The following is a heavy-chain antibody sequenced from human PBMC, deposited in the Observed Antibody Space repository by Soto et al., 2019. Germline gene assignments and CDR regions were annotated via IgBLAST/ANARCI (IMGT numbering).Heavy chain of an antibody. V-gene: IGHV3-11*01. Sequence: QVQVVESGGGLVKPGGSLRLSCAASGFTVSNYYMSWIRQAPGKGLEWVSYISNSGSTIYYADSVKGRFTISRDNAKNALYLQMNSRRDEDAAVNYCTRLYGWTWGGFDPWGQGTLVTVSS. J-gene: IGHJ5*02. D-gene: IGHD3-16*01. CDR1: GFTVSNYY. CDR3: TRLYGWTWGGFDP. CDR2: ISNSGSTI.